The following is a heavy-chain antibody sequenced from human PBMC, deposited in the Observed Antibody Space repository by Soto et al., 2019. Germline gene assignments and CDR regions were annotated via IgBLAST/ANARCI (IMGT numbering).Heavy chain of an antibody. D-gene: IGHD2-21*01. V-gene: IGHV3-33*01. J-gene: IGHJ3*02. CDR1: GFTFSSYG. CDR3: ARGRVPYCGGDCYHDAFDI. Sequence: GGSLRLSCAASGFTFSSYGMHWVRQAPGKGLEWVTVIWYDGSNKYYADSVKGRFTISRDNSKNTLYLQMNSLRAEDTAVYYCARGRVPYCGGDCYHDAFDIWGQGTMVTVSS. CDR2: IWYDGSNK.